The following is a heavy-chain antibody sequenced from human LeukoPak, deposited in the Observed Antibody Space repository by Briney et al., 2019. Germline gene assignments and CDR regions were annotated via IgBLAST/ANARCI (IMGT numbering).Heavy chain of an antibody. CDR3: ARATRIAAAEFFFDY. J-gene: IGHJ4*02. D-gene: IGHD6-13*01. V-gene: IGHV3-53*01. CDR1: GFIVSNNY. Sequence: GGSLRLSCAASGFIVSNNYMTWVRQAPGKGLEWVSLIYSGGSTYFADSVEGRFTISRDNSKNTLHLQMYSLRAEDTAVYYCARATRIAAAEFFFDYWGQGTLVTVSS. CDR2: IYSGGST.